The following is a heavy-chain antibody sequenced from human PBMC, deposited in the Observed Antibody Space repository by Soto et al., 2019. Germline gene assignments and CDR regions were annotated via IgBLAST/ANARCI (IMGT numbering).Heavy chain of an antibody. D-gene: IGHD3-16*01. J-gene: IGHJ4*02. CDR2: ISAYNGPT. CDR3: AGGRSWGARDFDY. V-gene: IGHV1-18*01. Sequence: ASVKVSCKASGYSFNTYAISWVRQAPGQGLEWMGCISAYNGPTDYAQKFQGRVTMTTDTSTNTVSMELRGLTSDDTAVYYCAGGRSWGARDFDYWGQGTLVTVSS. CDR1: GYSFNTYA.